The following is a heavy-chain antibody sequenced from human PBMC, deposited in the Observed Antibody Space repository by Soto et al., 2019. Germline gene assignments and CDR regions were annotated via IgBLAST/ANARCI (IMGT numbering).Heavy chain of an antibody. CDR1: GGSFSGYY. CDR3: ARRSDYYYYYGMDV. V-gene: IGHV4-34*01. Sequence: LSLTCAVYGGSFSGYYWSWIRQPPGKGLEWIGEINHSGSTNYNPSLKSRVTISVDTSKNQFSLKLSSVTAADTAVYYCARRSDYYYYYGMDVWGQGTTVTVSS. J-gene: IGHJ6*02. CDR2: INHSGST.